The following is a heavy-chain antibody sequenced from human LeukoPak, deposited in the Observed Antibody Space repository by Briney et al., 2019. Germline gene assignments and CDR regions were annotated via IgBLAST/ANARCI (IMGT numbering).Heavy chain of an antibody. CDR1: GSYW. CDR2: IYSGGNT. D-gene: IGHD5-18*01. V-gene: IGHV3-53*01. Sequence: GGSLRLSCAASGSYWMNWVRQAPGKGLEWVSVIYSGGNTNYADSVKGRFTISRDNSKSTLYLQMNSLRAEDTAVYYCARGGYSFGFDYWGQGTLVTVSS. J-gene: IGHJ4*02. CDR3: ARGGYSFGFDY.